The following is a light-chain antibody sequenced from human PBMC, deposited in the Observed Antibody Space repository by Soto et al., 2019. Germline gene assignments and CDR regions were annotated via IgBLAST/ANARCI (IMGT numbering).Light chain of an antibody. CDR3: QSYDSSNQDVV. Sequence: NFMLTQPHSVSESPGKTGTISCTRSSGSIASNYVQWYQQRPGSAPTTVIYEDNQRPSGVPDRFSGSIDSSSNSASLTISGLKTEDEADYYCQSYDSSNQDVVFGGGTKLTVL. V-gene: IGLV6-57*03. J-gene: IGLJ2*01. CDR1: SGSIASNY. CDR2: EDN.